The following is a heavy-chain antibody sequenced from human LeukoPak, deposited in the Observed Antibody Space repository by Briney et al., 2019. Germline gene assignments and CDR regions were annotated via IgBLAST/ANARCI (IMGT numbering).Heavy chain of an antibody. D-gene: IGHD2-15*01. Sequence: ASVKVSCKASGYTFTSYDINWVRQATGQGLEWMGWMNPNSGNTGYAQKFQGRVTMTRNTSISTAYMELSSLRSEDTAVYYCARRLGYCSGGSCARGAFDIWGQGTVVTVSS. CDR1: GYTFTSYD. CDR3: ARRLGYCSGGSCARGAFDI. V-gene: IGHV1-8*01. J-gene: IGHJ3*02. CDR2: MNPNSGNT.